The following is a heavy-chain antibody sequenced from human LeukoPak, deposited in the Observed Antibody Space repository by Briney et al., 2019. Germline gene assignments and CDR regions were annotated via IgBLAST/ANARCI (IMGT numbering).Heavy chain of an antibody. Sequence: ASVKVSCKASGYTLTGYYIHWVRQAPGQGLEWMGWINPNSGGTNYAQKFQGRVTMTRDTSISTAYMDLSRLGSDDTAVYYCARGSIVGATFDYFDYWGQGTLVTVSS. CDR2: INPNSGGT. CDR1: GYTLTGYY. CDR3: ARGSIVGATFDYFDY. V-gene: IGHV1-2*02. J-gene: IGHJ4*02. D-gene: IGHD1-26*01.